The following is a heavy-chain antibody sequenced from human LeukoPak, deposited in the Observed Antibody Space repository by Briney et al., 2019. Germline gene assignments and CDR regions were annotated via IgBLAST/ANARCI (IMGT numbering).Heavy chain of an antibody. V-gene: IGHV3-43*01. Sequence: PGGSLRLSCAASGFTFDDYTMHWVRDAPGEGLEWVSLISWDGISTYYTDSVKGRFTISRDNSKNTLYLQMNILRREDTEDTALYYCAKGVTASYGEGFDYWGQRTLVTVSS. CDR2: ISWDGIST. J-gene: IGHJ4*02. CDR3: AKGVTASYGEGFDY. CDR1: GFTFDDYT. D-gene: IGHD1-26*01.